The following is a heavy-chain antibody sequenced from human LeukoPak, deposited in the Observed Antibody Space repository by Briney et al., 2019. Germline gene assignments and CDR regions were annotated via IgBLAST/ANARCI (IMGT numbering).Heavy chain of an antibody. CDR2: INHSGST. J-gene: IGHJ5*02. Sequence: SETLSLTCAVYGGSFSGYYWSWIRQPPGKGLEWIGEINHSGSTNYNPSLKSRVTISVDTSKNQFSLKLSSVTAADTAVYYCARDLTGYEGSNWFDPWGQGTLVTVSS. D-gene: IGHD7-27*01. V-gene: IGHV4-34*01. CDR3: ARDLTGYEGSNWFDP. CDR1: GGSFSGYY.